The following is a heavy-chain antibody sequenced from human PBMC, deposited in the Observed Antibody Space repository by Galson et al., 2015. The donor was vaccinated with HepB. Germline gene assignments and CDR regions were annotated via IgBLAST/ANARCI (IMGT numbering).Heavy chain of an antibody. J-gene: IGHJ6*02. Sequence: SLGLSCAASGFTFSSYAMSWVRQAPGKGLEWVSAISGSGGSTYYADSVKGRFTISRDNSKNTLYLQMNSLRAEDTAVYYCAKEQQWLVGVLGYYYYGMDVWGQGTTVTVSS. D-gene: IGHD6-19*01. CDR1: GFTFSSYA. V-gene: IGHV3-23*01. CDR2: ISGSGGST. CDR3: AKEQQWLVGVLGYYYYGMDV.